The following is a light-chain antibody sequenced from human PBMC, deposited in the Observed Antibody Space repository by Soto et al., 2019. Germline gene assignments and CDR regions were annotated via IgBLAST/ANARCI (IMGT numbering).Light chain of an antibody. CDR1: SSDVGSYNL. CDR2: EVS. V-gene: IGLV2-23*02. J-gene: IGLJ3*02. CDR3: CSYAGSFNWV. Sequence: QSVLTQPASVSGSPGQSITISCTGTSSDVGSYNLVSWYQQHPGKAPKLMIYEVSKRPSGVSNRFSGSKSGNTASLTISGLQAEDEADYYCCSYAGSFNWVFGGGTKLTVL.